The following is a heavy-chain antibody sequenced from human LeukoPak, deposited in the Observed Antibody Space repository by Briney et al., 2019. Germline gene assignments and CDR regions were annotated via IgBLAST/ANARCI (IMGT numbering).Heavy chain of an antibody. J-gene: IGHJ3*02. CDR3: ARAKRNGFDI. V-gene: IGHV3-48*03. CDR1: GFTFSSYE. CDR2: ISSSGSTI. Sequence: RPGGSLRLSCAASGFTFSSYEMNWVRQAPGKGLEWVSYISSSGSTIYYADSVKGRFTISRDNTKNSLYLQMNSLRAEDTAVYYCARAKRNGFDIWGQGTMVTVSS.